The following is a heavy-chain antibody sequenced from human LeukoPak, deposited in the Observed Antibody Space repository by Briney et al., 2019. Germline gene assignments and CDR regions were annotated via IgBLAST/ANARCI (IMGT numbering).Heavy chain of an antibody. V-gene: IGHV3-7*01. Sequence: GGSLRLSCEASAFTFSSYWMSWVRQAPGKGLEWVANMKEDGGEINYVDSVKGRFTISRDNAKNSLFLQMNSLRVEDAAVYYCARDRGYSTFDYWGQGTLVTVSS. J-gene: IGHJ4*02. CDR3: ARDRGYSTFDY. CDR1: AFTFSSYW. D-gene: IGHD4-23*01. CDR2: MKEDGGEI.